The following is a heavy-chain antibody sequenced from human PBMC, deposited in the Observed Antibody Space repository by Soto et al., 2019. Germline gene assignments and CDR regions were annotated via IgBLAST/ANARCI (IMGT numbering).Heavy chain of an antibody. D-gene: IGHD3-10*01. CDR3: ARGPNYYNTASAWLDP. J-gene: IGHJ5*02. Sequence: QPPGKGLEWIGYIYYSGSTNYNPSLKSRVTISVDTSKNQFSLMLSSVSAADTAVYYCARGPNYYNTASAWLDPSGQPTLVT. V-gene: IGHV4-61*06. CDR2: IYYSGST.